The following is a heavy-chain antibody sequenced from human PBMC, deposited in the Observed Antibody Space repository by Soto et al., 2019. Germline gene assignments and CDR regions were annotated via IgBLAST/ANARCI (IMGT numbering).Heavy chain of an antibody. V-gene: IGHV1-18*01. J-gene: IGHJ4*02. CDR1: GYTFSNYG. CDR3: ARDLVPGYTGFSDY. Sequence: GASVKVSCKTSGYTFSNYGINWARQAPGQGLEWMGWISAYNGNTNFAQKLQGRVSLTTDTSSTTAYMELRSLTSDDTAVYYCARDLVPGYTGFSDYWGQGTLVTVSS. CDR2: ISAYNGNT. D-gene: IGHD5-12*01.